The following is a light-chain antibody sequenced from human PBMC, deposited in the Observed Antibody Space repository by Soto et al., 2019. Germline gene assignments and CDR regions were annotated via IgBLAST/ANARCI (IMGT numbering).Light chain of an antibody. CDR1: SSDVGGYNY. CDR3: SSYVGNNNLV. J-gene: IGLJ3*02. Sequence: QSALTQPPSASGSPGQSVAISCTGTSSDVGGYNYVSWYQQHPGKAPKVIIYEVYKRPSGVPDRFSGSKSGKTASLTVSGLQADDEADYYCSSYVGNNNLVFGGGTQLTVL. V-gene: IGLV2-8*01. CDR2: EVY.